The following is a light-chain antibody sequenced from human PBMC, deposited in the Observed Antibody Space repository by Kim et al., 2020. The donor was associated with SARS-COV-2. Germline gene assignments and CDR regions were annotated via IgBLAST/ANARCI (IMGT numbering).Light chain of an antibody. CDR3: AAWDDSLIGVV. Sequence: GQRATISCSGSSSNIGTNYVYWYQQLPGTPPKVLIYRNNQRPSGVPDRFSGSKSGTSASLAMSGLRSEDEADYYCAAWDDSLIGVVFGGGTQLTVL. CDR1: SSNIGTNY. J-gene: IGLJ2*01. V-gene: IGLV1-47*01. CDR2: RNN.